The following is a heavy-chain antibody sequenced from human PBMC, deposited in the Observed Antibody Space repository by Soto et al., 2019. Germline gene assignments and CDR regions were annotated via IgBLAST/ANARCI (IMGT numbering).Heavy chain of an antibody. CDR3: AKDRGYSEGYFDY. D-gene: IGHD5-18*01. CDR2: ISYDGSNK. CDR1: GFTFSSYA. V-gene: IGHV3-30*04. J-gene: IGHJ4*02. Sequence: GGSLRLSCAASGFTFSSYAMHWVRQAPGKGLEWVAVISYDGSNKYYADSVKGRFTISRDNSKNTLYLQMNSLRAEDTAVYYCAKDRGYSEGYFDYWGQGTLVTVPS.